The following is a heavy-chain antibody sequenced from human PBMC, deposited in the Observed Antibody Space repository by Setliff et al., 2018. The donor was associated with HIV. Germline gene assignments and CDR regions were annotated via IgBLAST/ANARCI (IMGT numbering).Heavy chain of an antibody. Sequence: GGSLRLSCAASGLTFNAHAMSWVRQAPGKGLEWVSAISYSGGSTFYADSVKGRFTISRQNYKNTLYLQMNSLKAEDTAVYYCAKDLEYCTGPMCYSFNAFDIWGQGTMVTVSS. CDR1: GLTFNAHA. CDR3: AKDLEYCTGPMCYSFNAFDI. CDR2: ISYSGGST. J-gene: IGHJ3*02. V-gene: IGHV3-23*01. D-gene: IGHD2-8*02.